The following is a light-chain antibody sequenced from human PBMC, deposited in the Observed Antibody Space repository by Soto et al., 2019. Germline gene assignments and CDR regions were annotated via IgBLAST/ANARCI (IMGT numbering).Light chain of an antibody. J-gene: IGKJ1*01. CDR3: QQYNNWLGT. CDR1: QSFSSN. CDR2: GAS. Sequence: EIVMTQSPATLSVSPGERATLSCRASQSFSSNLAWYQQKPGQAPRLLIYGASTRATGIPARFSGSGSGTEFTLTISGLQSEDFAFYYCQQYNNWLGTFGQGTKVEIK. V-gene: IGKV3-15*01.